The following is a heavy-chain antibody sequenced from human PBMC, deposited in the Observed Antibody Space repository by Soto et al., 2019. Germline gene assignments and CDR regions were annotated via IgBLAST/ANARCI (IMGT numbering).Heavy chain of an antibody. Sequence: GGSLRLSRAASGFTFDDYAMHWVRQAPGKGLEWVSGISWNSGSIGYADSVKGRFTISRDNAKNSLYLQMNSLRAEDTALYYCAKDMKSGGSSSSALDYWGQGTLVTVSS. CDR2: ISWNSGSI. J-gene: IGHJ4*02. CDR1: GFTFDDYA. D-gene: IGHD6-6*01. V-gene: IGHV3-9*01. CDR3: AKDMKSGGSSSSALDY.